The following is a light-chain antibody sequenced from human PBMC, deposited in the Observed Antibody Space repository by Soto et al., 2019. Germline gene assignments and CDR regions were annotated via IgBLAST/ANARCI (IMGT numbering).Light chain of an antibody. CDR1: QSVSSN. CDR2: GAS. V-gene: IGKV3-15*01. Sequence: EIVMTQSPATLSVSPGERATLSCRASQSVSSNLAWYQQTPGQAPRLLIYGASIRATGFPARFSGSGSGTEFTLTISSLQSEDFAVYYCQQYNNWPLTFGGGTKVESK. CDR3: QQYNNWPLT. J-gene: IGKJ4*01.